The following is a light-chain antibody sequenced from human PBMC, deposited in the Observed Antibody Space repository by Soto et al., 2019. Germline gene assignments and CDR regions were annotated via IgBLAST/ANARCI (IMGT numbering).Light chain of an antibody. CDR3: QQYGSSPLFT. CDR1: QSVSSSF. CDR2: GAS. J-gene: IGKJ3*01. V-gene: IGKV3-20*01. Sequence: EILLTQSPGTLSLSPGERATLSCRASQSVSSSFLAWYQQKPGQAPRLLIYGASTRATGIPDRFSGSGSGTAFTLTISRLEPEDFAVYYCQQYGSSPLFTFGPGTKVDIK.